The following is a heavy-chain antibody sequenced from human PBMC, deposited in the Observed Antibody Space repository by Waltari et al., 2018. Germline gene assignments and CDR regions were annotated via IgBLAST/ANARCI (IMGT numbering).Heavy chain of an antibody. V-gene: IGHV4-61*02. D-gene: IGHD3-10*01. CDR3: ARVSWGGDHGY. CDR2: IYTSGRT. Sequence: QVQLQESGPGLVKPSQTLSLTCTVSGGSISSGSYYWSWIRQPAGKGLEWIGRIYTSGRTNYNPSLKSRVTISVDTSKNQFSLKLSSVTAADTAVYYCARVSWGGDHGYWGQGTLVTVSS. J-gene: IGHJ4*02. CDR1: GGSISSGSYY.